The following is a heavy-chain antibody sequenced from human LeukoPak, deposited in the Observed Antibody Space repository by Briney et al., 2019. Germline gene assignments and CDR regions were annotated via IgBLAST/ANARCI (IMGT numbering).Heavy chain of an antibody. CDR3: ASDRVNYGLDV. V-gene: IGHV3-74*01. CDR1: GFTFSSYW. J-gene: IGHJ6*02. Sequence: GGSLRLSCAASGFTFSSYWMHWVRHVPGKGLVWVSRIKNDGIETNYADSVKGRFTISRDNAQNTLYLQMSSLRVDDTAVYYCASDRVNYGLDVWGQGTTVSVSS. CDR2: IKNDGIET.